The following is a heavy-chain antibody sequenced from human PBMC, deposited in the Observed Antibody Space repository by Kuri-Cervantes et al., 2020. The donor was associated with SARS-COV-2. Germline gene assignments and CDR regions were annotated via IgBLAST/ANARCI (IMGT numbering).Heavy chain of an antibody. CDR3: ASEYSTTTFRPAGNSYNKYFDY. D-gene: IGHD2-2*01. V-gene: IGHV4-34*01. CDR1: GGSFSGYQ. CDR2: IYYSGST. J-gene: IGHJ4*02. Sequence: SETLSLTCAVYGGSFSGYQWSWIRQTPGKGLEWIGSIYYSGSTFYSPSLMSRVTISVDTSKNQFSLELTSVTAADTAIYYCASEYSTTTFRPAGNSYNKYFDYWGQGTQVTVSS.